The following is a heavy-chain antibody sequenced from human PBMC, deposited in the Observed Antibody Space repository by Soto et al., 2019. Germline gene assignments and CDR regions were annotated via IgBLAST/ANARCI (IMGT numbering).Heavy chain of an antibody. CDR3: GTGGRIVSAASVD. Sequence: EVQLVESGGGLVQPGGSLRLSCAVSGLTFSNYWMNWVRQAPGKRLVWVSRINSDGTSTAYADSVKGRFTISRDNATNTLFLEMPTLRAVSPPFFFCGTGGRIVSAASVDWGLGTLVTVSS. J-gene: IGHJ4*01. D-gene: IGHD2-8*02. CDR1: GLTFSNYW. CDR2: INSDGTST. V-gene: IGHV3-74*03.